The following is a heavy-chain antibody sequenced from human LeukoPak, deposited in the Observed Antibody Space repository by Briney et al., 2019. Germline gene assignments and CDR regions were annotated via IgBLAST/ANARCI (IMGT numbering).Heavy chain of an antibody. J-gene: IGHJ4*02. V-gene: IGHV1-46*01. Sequence: ASVKVSCKASQHTFTNYFMHWVRQAPGQGLEWMGVINPSGDSARYAQKFQGRVTMTRDTSTSTVYMELRSLRSDDTAVYYCARDCDRSGYYCYWGQGTLVSVSS. CDR3: ARDCDRSGYYCY. CDR2: INPSGDSA. D-gene: IGHD3-22*01. CDR1: QHTFTNYF.